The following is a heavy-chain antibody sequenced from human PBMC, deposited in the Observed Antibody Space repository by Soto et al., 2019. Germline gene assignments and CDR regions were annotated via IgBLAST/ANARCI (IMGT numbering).Heavy chain of an antibody. V-gene: IGHV1-69*06. CDR3: ARDFMMGITVVVPAAIYVGGMDV. CDR1: GGTFSSYA. J-gene: IGHJ6*02. D-gene: IGHD2-2*01. Sequence: GPPVKVSCTASGGTFSSYAISWVRQAPGQGLEWMGGIIPIFGTANYAQKFQGRVTITADKSTSTAYMELSSLRSEDTAVYYCARDFMMGITVVVPAAIYVGGMDVWGQGTTVTVSS. CDR2: IIPIFGTA.